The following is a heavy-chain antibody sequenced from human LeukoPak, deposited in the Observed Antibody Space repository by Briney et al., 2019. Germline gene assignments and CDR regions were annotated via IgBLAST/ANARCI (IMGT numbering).Heavy chain of an antibody. CDR1: GDSVSSNSAA. J-gene: IGHJ4*02. V-gene: IGHV6-1*01. D-gene: IGHD6-19*01. Sequence: SQTLSLTCAISGDSVSSNSAARNWIRQSPSRGLEWLGRTYYRSKWKNDYALSVKSRITINPDTSKNQFSLHLDSVTPEDTAVYFCVRSSAVAGKNTPTNAFDYWGQGTLVTVSS. CDR2: TYYRSKWKN. CDR3: VRSSAVAGKNTPTNAFDY.